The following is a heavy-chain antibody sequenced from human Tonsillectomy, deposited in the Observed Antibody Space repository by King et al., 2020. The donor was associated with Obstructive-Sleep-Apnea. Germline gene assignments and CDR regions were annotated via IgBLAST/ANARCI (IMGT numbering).Heavy chain of an antibody. CDR3: ATGLYSSGYYYEFDY. D-gene: IGHD3-22*01. J-gene: IGHJ4*02. V-gene: IGHV1-69*09. CDR2: IIPILGIA. CDR1: GGTFSSYA. Sequence: VQLVQSGAEVKKPGSSVKVSCKASGGTFSSYAISWVRQAPGQGLEWMGRIIPILGIANYAQKFQGRVTITADKSTSTAYMELSSLRSEDTAVYYCATGLYSSGYYYEFDYWGQGTLVTVSS.